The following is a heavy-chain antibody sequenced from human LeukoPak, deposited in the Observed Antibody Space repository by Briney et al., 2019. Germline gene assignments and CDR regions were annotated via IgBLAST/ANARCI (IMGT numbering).Heavy chain of an antibody. J-gene: IGHJ4*02. CDR2: ISYDGSNK. Sequence: GGSLRLSCAASGFTFSSYAMHWVRQAPGKGLEWVAVISYDGSNKYYADSVKGRFTISRDNSKNTLYLQMNSLRAEDTAVYYCARSGYCSSTSCHHGFDYWGRGTLVTVSS. D-gene: IGHD2-2*03. CDR3: ARSGYCSSTSCHHGFDY. CDR1: GFTFSSYA. V-gene: IGHV3-30*04.